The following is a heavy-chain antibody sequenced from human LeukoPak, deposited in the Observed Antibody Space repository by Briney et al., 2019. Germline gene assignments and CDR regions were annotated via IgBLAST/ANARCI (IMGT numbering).Heavy chain of an antibody. CDR1: GFTFSSYW. CDR2: INSDGSST. CDR3: ARAFRGRYSSSFGY. V-gene: IGHV3-74*01. D-gene: IGHD6-6*01. J-gene: IGHJ4*02. Sequence: PGGSLRLSCAASGFTFSSYWMHWVRHAPGKGLVWVSRINSDGSSTNYADSVKGRFTISRDNAKNTLYLQMNSLRAEDTAVYYCARAFRGRYSSSFGYWGQGTLVTVSS.